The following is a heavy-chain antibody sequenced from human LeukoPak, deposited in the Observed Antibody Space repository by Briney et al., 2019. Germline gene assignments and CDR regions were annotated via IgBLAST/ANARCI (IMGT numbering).Heavy chain of an antibody. CDR3: ARVSSRCLPPTDCYDRRNYFDY. D-gene: IGHD2-21*02. J-gene: IGHJ4*02. CDR1: GGPFSGYY. CDR2: INHSGST. V-gene: IGHV4-34*01. Sequence: SETLSLTCAVYGGPFSGYYWSWIRQPPGKGLEWIGEINHSGSTNYSPSLKSRVTISVDTSKNQFSLRLSSVTAADTAVYYCARVSSRCLPPTDCYDRRNYFDYWGQGTLVTVSS.